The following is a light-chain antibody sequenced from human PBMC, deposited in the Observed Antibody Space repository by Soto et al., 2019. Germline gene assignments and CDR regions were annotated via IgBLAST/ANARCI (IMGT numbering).Light chain of an antibody. CDR1: TSNIGNNP. J-gene: IGLJ3*02. V-gene: IGLV1-44*01. CDR3: ASWDDSLNALV. Sequence: QPVLTQPPSASGTPGQSVAISCSGSTSNIGNNPVNWYQQLPGTAPKLLIFTNDQRPSGVPDRFSGSKSGTSASLAISGLQSEDEADYYCASWDDSLNALVFGGGTKLTVL. CDR2: TND.